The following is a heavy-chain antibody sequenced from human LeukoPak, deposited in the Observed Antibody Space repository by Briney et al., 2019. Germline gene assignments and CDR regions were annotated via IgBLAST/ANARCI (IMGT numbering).Heavy chain of an antibody. CDR3: ARHEPPGARRHLDY. D-gene: IGHD1-14*01. V-gene: IGHV4-59*08. Sequence: SETLSLTCNVSGGSISSSYWSWIRQPPGKGLEWVGYIYNTGTTNYNPSLNSRVTISVDTSKNQLSLMLSSVTAADTAVYYCARHEPPGARRHLDYWGQGTLVTVSS. CDR2: IYNTGTT. CDR1: GGSISSSY. J-gene: IGHJ4*02.